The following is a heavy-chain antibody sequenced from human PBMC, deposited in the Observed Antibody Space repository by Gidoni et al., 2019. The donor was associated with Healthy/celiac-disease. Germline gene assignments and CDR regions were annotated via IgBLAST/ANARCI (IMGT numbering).Heavy chain of an antibody. Sequence: SSVKVSCKASGGTFSSYAISWVRQAPGQGLEWMGGIIPIFGTANYAQKFQGRVTITADESTSTAYMELSSLRSEDTAVYYCHERGPTTVTPKGGDGMDVWGQGTTVTVSS. J-gene: IGHJ6*02. CDR2: IIPIFGTA. CDR1: GGTFSSYA. CDR3: HERGPTTVTPKGGDGMDV. V-gene: IGHV1-69*01. D-gene: IGHD4-4*01.